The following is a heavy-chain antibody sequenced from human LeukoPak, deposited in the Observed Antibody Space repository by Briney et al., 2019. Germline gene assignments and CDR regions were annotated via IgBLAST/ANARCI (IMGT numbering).Heavy chain of an antibody. J-gene: IGHJ4*02. D-gene: IGHD3-10*01. Sequence: GGSLRLSCAASGFTFSDYYMTWIRQPPGKGLEWISYISSSGSTLDYADSVKGRFTISRDNAKNSVSLQMNSLRAEDTAVYYCARAVAAARGVNYFDYWGQGTLVTVSS. CDR1: GFTFSDYY. V-gene: IGHV3-11*04. CDR3: ARAVAAARGVNYFDY. CDR2: ISSSGSTL.